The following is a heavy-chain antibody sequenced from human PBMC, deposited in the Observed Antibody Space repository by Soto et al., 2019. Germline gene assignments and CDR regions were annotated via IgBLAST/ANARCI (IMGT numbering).Heavy chain of an antibody. J-gene: IGHJ4*02. CDR2: IWYDGSNK. CDR1: GFTFNTYG. D-gene: IGHD3-10*01. CDR3: AREFGSLDY. Sequence: QVQLVESGGGVVQPGRSLRLSCAASGFTFNTYGMHWVRQAPGKGLEWVAVIWYDGSNKYYADSVKGRFTISRDNSKNKLFLQMSSLRAEDSAVYYCAREFGSLDYWGQGTLVTVSS. V-gene: IGHV3-33*01.